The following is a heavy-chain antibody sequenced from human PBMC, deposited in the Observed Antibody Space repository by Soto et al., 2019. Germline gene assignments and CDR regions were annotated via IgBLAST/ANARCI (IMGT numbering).Heavy chain of an antibody. D-gene: IGHD6-19*01. Sequence: EVQLLESGGGLVQPGGSLRLSCVASGFTFSSYAMSWVLQAPGKGLEWVSAISGSGGSTYYADSVKGRFTISRDNSKNTLYLQMNSLRAEDTAVYYCANLPVAGIYFQHWGQGTLVTVSS. J-gene: IGHJ1*01. V-gene: IGHV3-23*01. CDR2: ISGSGGST. CDR1: GFTFSSYA. CDR3: ANLPVAGIYFQH.